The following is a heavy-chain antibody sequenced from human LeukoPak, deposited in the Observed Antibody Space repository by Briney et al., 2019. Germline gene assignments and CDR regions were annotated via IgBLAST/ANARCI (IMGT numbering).Heavy chain of an antibody. CDR3: AKEGFTYYYDSSGYSLDY. CDR1: GFTFAIYH. CDR2: IRGNGV. Sequence: GGSLRLSCAASGFTFAIYHMSWVRQAPGKGLEWVATIRGNGVYYADSVKGRFTISRDNSKNTLYLQMNSLRAKDTAVYYCAKEGFTYYYDSSGYSLDYWGKGTLVTVSS. D-gene: IGHD3-22*01. J-gene: IGHJ4*02. V-gene: IGHV3-23*01.